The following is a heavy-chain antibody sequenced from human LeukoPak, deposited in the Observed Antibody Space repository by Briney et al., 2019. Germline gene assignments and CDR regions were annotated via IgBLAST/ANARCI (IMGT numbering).Heavy chain of an antibody. CDR3: ARVYEGARPNKNDAFDI. CDR1: GFTFSSYW. D-gene: IGHD1/OR15-1a*01. V-gene: IGHV3-7*01. Sequence: GGSLRLSCAASGFTFSSYWMSWVRQAPGKGLEWVANIKQDGSEKYYVDSVKGRFTISRDNAKNSLYLQMNSPRAEDTAVYYCARVYEGARPNKNDAFDIWGQGTMVTVSS. CDR2: IKQDGSEK. J-gene: IGHJ3*02.